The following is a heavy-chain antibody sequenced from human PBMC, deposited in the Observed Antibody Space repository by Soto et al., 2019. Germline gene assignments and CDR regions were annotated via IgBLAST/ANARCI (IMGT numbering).Heavy chain of an antibody. D-gene: IGHD6-6*01. V-gene: IGHV3-7*03. Sequence: EVQLLGSGGGLVQPGGSLRLSCVASGFTFSTYWMNWVRQAPGMGLEWVANINPDGSVGTYVDSVKGRFTTSRDNAKNSLYLQLTPPRADGTGVYFCAGWGGQEYIYWGQGMRVTVSS. CDR1: GFTFSTYW. J-gene: IGHJ4*02. CDR2: INPDGSVG. CDR3: AGWGGQEYIY.